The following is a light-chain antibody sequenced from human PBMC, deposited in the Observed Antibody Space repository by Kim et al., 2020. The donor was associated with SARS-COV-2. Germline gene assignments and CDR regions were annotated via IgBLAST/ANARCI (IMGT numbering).Light chain of an antibody. J-gene: IGLJ3*02. V-gene: IGLV3-21*01. CDR3: QVWDSSSDHWV. Sequence: QEKKTKSTGGNHAMGTKMGHGYRHKPGQVPVVVIYFDSGRPSGIPERFSGAKTGNTATLTIGSVEAGDEADYYCQVWDSSSDHWVFGGGTQLTVL. CDR1: AMGTKM. CDR2: FDS.